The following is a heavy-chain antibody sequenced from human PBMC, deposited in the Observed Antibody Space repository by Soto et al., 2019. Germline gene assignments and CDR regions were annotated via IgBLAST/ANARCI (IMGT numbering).Heavy chain of an antibody. D-gene: IGHD3-22*01. J-gene: IGHJ4*02. Sequence: QVQLQESGPGLVKPSQTLSLTCTVSGGSISSGGYYWSWIRQHPGKGLEWIGYIYYSGSTYYNPSLKGRLTISGDTSKTQFSVKLSSLPAGDRAVYYWARESESYYDSRGYFAYWGQGTLFTVSS. CDR1: GGSISSGGYY. CDR3: ARESESYYDSRGYFAY. CDR2: IYYSGST. V-gene: IGHV4-31*03.